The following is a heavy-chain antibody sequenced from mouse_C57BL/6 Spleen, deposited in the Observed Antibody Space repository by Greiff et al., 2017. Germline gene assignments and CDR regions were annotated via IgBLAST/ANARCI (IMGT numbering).Heavy chain of an antibody. CDR3: AEGYYVLYLDY. D-gene: IGHD2-3*01. V-gene: IGHV1-4*01. Sequence: VQLQQSGAELARPGASVKMSCKASGYTFTSYTMHWVKQRPGQGLEWIGYINPSSGYTKYNQKFKDKATLTADKSSSTAYMQLSSLTSEDSAVYYCAEGYYVLYLDYWGQGTTLTVSS. CDR1: GYTFTSYT. CDR2: INPSSGYT. J-gene: IGHJ2*01.